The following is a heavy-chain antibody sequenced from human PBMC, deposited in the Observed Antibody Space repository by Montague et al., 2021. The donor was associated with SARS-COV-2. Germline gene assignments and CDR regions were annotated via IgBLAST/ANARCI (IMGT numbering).Heavy chain of an antibody. Sequence: SETLSLTCTVSGGSISSSSYYWGWIRQPPGKGLEWIGSIYYSGSTYYNSSLKSRVTISVDTSKNQFSLKLSSVTAADTAVYYCARFPTSYYYDSKAAPATPDAFDIWGQGTVVTVSS. CDR2: IYYSGST. CDR1: GGSISSSSYY. V-gene: IGHV4-39*01. J-gene: IGHJ3*02. CDR3: ARFPTSYYYDSKAAPATPDAFDI. D-gene: IGHD3-22*01.